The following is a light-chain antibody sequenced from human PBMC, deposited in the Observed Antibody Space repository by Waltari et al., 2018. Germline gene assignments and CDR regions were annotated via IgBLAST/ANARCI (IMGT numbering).Light chain of an antibody. Sequence: EIVMTQSPTTLSVSPGGRPTLSCRATQSVYSSLAWYQQKPGQAPRLLIYATSTRATGIPARFSGSGSGTDYTLTISSLQSEDFAVYYCQQYNYWPQTFGQGTKVEIK. CDR1: QSVYSS. CDR2: ATS. CDR3: QQYNYWPQT. V-gene: IGKV3-15*01. J-gene: IGKJ1*01.